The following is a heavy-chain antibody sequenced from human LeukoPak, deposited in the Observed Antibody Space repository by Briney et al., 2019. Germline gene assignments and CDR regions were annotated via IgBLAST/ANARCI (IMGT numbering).Heavy chain of an antibody. CDR2: ISAYNGNT. D-gene: IGHD4-17*01. CDR3: ARVIVARAPMYGDTFDY. V-gene: IGHV1-18*01. J-gene: IGHJ4*02. Sequence: ASVKVSCKASGYIFSSYGISWVRQAPGQGLEWMGWISAYNGNTNYAQKFQGRVTMTTDTSTSTDYMELRSLRSDDTAVYYCARVIVARAPMYGDTFDYWGQGTLVTVSS. CDR1: GYIFSSYG.